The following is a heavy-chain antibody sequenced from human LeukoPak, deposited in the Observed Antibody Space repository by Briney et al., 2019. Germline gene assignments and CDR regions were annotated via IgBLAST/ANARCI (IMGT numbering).Heavy chain of an antibody. Sequence: PGGPLRLSCAASGFSFVTYAMIWVRRTPGKGLEWVSAISGGGDATYYTDFVKGRFTISRDNSQSTVYLRLNRLRAEDTAVYYCARLSGTFGTTSRIFDYWGQGVLVTVSS. D-gene: IGHD1-1*01. V-gene: IGHV3-23*01. CDR2: ISGGGDAT. J-gene: IGHJ4*02. CDR3: ARLSGTFGTTSRIFDY. CDR1: GFSFVTYA.